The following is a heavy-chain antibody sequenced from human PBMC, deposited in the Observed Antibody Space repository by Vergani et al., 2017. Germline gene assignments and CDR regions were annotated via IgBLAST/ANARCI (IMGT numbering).Heavy chain of an antibody. V-gene: IGHV3-7*01. J-gene: IGHJ4*02. CDR3: ARGSSWGSYRLN. D-gene: IGHD3-16*02. Sequence: EVQLVESGGGLVQPGRSLRLSCAASGFTFDDYGMHWVRQAPGKGLEWVANIKQDGSEKYYVDSVKGRFTISRDNAKNSLYLQMNSLRAEDTAVYYCARGSSWGSYRLNWGQGTLVTVSS. CDR1: GFTFDDYG. CDR2: IKQDGSEK.